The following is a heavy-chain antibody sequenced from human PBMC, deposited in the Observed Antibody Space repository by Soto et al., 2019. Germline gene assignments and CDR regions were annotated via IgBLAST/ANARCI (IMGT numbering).Heavy chain of an antibody. V-gene: IGHV4-59*01. D-gene: IGHD2-15*01. Sequence: QVQLQESGPGLVKASETLSLTCTVSGGSISNYYCSWIRQPPGKGLEWIGYIYYSGRPNYNTSLKSRVTISVDRSKYQFSLTLRSMTAADSAVYYGARAGPAPLSDYWGQGTLVTVSS. CDR2: IYYSGRP. CDR1: GGSISNYY. CDR3: ARAGPAPLSDY. J-gene: IGHJ4*02.